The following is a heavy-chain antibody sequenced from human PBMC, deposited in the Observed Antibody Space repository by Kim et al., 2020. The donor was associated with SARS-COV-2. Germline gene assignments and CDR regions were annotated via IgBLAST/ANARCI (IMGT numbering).Heavy chain of an antibody. D-gene: IGHD5-18*01. CDR3: ARRRGDSYGDLDY. Sequence: YEDSVKGHFVTSRDNSKNTLYLQMDSLRADDTAVYDCARRRGDSYGDLDYWGQGTLVTVSS. J-gene: IGHJ4*02. V-gene: IGHV3-30*07.